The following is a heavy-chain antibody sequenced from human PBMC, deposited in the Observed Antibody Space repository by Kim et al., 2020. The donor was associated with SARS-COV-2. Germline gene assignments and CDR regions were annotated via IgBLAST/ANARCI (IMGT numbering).Heavy chain of an antibody. D-gene: IGHD3-9*01. CDR2: IYYSGST. CDR3: ASVYYDILTGGFDP. CDR1: GGSISSSSYY. V-gene: IGHV4-39*07. J-gene: IGHJ5*02. Sequence: SETLSLTCTVSGGSISSSSYYWGWIRQPPGKGLEWIGSIYYSGSTYYNPSLKSRVTISVDTSKNQFSLKLSSVTAADTAVYYCASVYYDILTGGFDPWGQGTLVTVSS.